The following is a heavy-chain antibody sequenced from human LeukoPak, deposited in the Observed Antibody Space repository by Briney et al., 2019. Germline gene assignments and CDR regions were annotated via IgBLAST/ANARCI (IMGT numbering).Heavy chain of an antibody. CDR1: GYTFTSYG. CDR3: ARVPGTTNSNYYHYYMDV. D-gene: IGHD1-7*01. CDR2: ISAYNGNT. Sequence: ASVKVSCKASGYTFTSYGISWVRQAPGQGLEWMGWISAYNGNTNYAQKLQGRVTMTTDTSTSTAYMELRSLRSDDTAVYYCARVPGTTNSNYYHYYMDVWGKGTTVTVSS. V-gene: IGHV1-18*01. J-gene: IGHJ6*03.